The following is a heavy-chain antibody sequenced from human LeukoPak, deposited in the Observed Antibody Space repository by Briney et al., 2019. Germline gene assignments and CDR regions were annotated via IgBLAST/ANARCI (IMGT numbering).Heavy chain of an antibody. D-gene: IGHD3-16*01. Sequence: PGGPLRLSGAASGFIVSNNYMSWVRQAPGKGLEWVSIMYSGGSTYNADSVKGRFTISRDNSRNTLYLQMNRLRAEDTAVYYCARVLGGDAFDIWGQGTMVTVSS. CDR1: GFIVSNNY. CDR2: MYSGGST. J-gene: IGHJ3*02. CDR3: ARVLGGDAFDI. V-gene: IGHV3-66*01.